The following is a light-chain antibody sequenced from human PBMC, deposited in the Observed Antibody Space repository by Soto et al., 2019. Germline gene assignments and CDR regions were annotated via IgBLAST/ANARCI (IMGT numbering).Light chain of an antibody. Sequence: NFMLTQPHSVSESPGKTITISCTRSRGRIASNYLQWYQHRPGSAPTIVIYEDNQRPSGVPDRFSGSIDISSNSASLTISGLKTEDEADYYCQSYDSTNPVVFGGGTQLTVL. CDR1: RGRIASNY. CDR3: QSYDSTNPVV. J-gene: IGLJ2*01. V-gene: IGLV6-57*04. CDR2: EDN.